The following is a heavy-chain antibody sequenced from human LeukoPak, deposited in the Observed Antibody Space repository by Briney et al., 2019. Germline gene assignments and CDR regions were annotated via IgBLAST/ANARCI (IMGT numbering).Heavy chain of an antibody. CDR1: GFTFSSYA. CDR3: ARAANSGSYYHRPNWYFDL. V-gene: IGHV3-48*04. J-gene: IGHJ2*01. Sequence: PGGSLRLSCAASGFTFSSYAMSWVRQAPGKGLEWVSYISSSSSTIYYADSVKGRFTISRDNAKNSLYLQMNSLRAEDTAVYYCARAANSGSYYHRPNWYFDLWGRGTLVTVSS. D-gene: IGHD1-26*01. CDR2: ISSSSSTI.